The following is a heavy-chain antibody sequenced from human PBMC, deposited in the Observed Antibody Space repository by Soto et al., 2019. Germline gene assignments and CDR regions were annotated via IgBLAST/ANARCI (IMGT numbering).Heavy chain of an antibody. CDR3: AKVSVVPAAMLPLNWFDP. D-gene: IGHD2-2*01. CDR2: ISGSGGST. Sequence: PGGSLRLSCSASGFTFSSYAMSWVRQAPGKGLEWVSAISGSGGSTYYADSVKGRFTISRDNSKNTLYLQMNSLRAEDTAVYYCAKVSVVPAAMLPLNWFDPWGQGTLVTVSS. V-gene: IGHV3-23*01. J-gene: IGHJ5*02. CDR1: GFTFSSYA.